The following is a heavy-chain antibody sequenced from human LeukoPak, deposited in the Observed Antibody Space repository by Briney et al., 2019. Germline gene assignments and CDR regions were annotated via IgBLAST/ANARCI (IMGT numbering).Heavy chain of an antibody. CDR2: IKQDGSEK. CDR3: ARDWSTLDY. Sequence: GGSLRLSCAASGFNFNNYWMSWFRQAPGKGPEWVANIKQDGSEKHYVDSVKGRFTISRDNAKNSLYLQMNSLRAEDTAVYYCARDWSTLDYWGQGTLVTVSS. D-gene: IGHD5/OR15-5a*01. J-gene: IGHJ4*02. CDR1: GFNFNNYW. V-gene: IGHV3-7*05.